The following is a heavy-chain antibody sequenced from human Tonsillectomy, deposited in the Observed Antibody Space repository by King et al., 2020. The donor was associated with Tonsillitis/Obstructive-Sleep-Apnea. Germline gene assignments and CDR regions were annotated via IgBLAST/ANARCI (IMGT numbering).Heavy chain of an antibody. CDR3: ARDFEWLRRDYYYSYSMDV. Sequence: VQLVQSGAEVKKPGASVKVSCKASGYSFTGYFMHWVRQAPGQGLEWMGRINPNSGGTNYAQEFQGRVTMTRDTSISTAYMELSRLRSDDTAVYYCARDFEWLRRDYYYSYSMDVWGKGTTVTVSS. CDR2: INPNSGGT. D-gene: IGHD5-12*01. J-gene: IGHJ6*03. V-gene: IGHV1-2*06. CDR1: GYSFTGYF.